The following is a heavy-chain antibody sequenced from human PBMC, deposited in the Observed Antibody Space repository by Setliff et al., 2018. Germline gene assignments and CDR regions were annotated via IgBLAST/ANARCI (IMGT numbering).Heavy chain of an antibody. CDR1: GHTFTNYC. CDR3: ATHYYGSGIFDY. V-gene: IGHV1-18*01. D-gene: IGHD3-10*01. CDR2: ISVYNGNT. Sequence: ASVKVSCKASGHTFTNYCISWVRQAPGQGLEWMGWISVYNGNTNYAQKLHGRVTMTTDTSTSTAYMELRSLRSDHTAVYYCATHYYGSGIFDYWGQGTRVTVSS. J-gene: IGHJ4*02.